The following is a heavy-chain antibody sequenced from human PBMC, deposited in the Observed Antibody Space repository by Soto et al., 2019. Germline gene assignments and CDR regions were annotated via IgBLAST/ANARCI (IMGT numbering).Heavy chain of an antibody. J-gene: IGHJ3*02. D-gene: IGHD2-2*01. V-gene: IGHV1-2*02. CDR3: ARLIVVVPAASPRGAFDI. Sequence: ASVKVYCKASGYTFTGYYMHWVRQAPGQGLEWMGWINPNSGGTNYAQKFQGRVTMTRDTSISTAYMELSRLRSDDTAVYYCARLIVVVPAASPRGAFDIWGQGTMVTVSS. CDR2: INPNSGGT. CDR1: GYTFTGYY.